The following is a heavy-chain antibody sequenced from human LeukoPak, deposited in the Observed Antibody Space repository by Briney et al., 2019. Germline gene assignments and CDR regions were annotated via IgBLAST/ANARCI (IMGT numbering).Heavy chain of an antibody. CDR3: AREGSGSHYADY. Sequence: GGSLRLSCAASGFMFRSYSMNWVRQAPGKGLEWVSGISSSGGFQYYADSVKGRFIISRDNAKNSLYLQMNTLRADDMAVHYCAREGSGSHYADYWGQGTLVTVSS. V-gene: IGHV3-21*01. CDR1: GFMFRSYS. CDR2: ISSSGGFQ. D-gene: IGHD1-26*01. J-gene: IGHJ4*02.